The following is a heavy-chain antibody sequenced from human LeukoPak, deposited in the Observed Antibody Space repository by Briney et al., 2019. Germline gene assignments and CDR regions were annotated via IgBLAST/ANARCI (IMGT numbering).Heavy chain of an antibody. CDR3: ARSAGTRYYFDY. J-gene: IGHJ4*02. D-gene: IGHD1/OR15-1a*01. CDR1: GGSISSGGYY. CDR2: IYYSGST. V-gene: IGHV4-31*03. Sequence: SETLSLTCTVSGGSISSGGYYWSWIRQHPGKGLEWIGYIYYSGSTYYNPSLKSRVTISVDTSKNRFSLKLSSVTAADTAVYYCARSAGTRYYFDYWGQGTLVTVSS.